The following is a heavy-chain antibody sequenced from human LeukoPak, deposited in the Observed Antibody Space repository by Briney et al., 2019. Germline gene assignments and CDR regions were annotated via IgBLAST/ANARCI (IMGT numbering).Heavy chain of an antibody. CDR2: ISGSGGST. J-gene: IGHJ3*02. Sequence: GGSLRLSCAASGFTSSSYGMSWVRQAPGKGLEWVSAISGSGGSTYYADSVKGRFTISRDNSKNTLYLQMNSLRAEDTAVYYCARDRWYYYDSSDYYHDAFDIWGQGTMVTVSS. D-gene: IGHD3-22*01. CDR3: ARDRWYYYDSSDYYHDAFDI. V-gene: IGHV3-23*01. CDR1: GFTSSSYG.